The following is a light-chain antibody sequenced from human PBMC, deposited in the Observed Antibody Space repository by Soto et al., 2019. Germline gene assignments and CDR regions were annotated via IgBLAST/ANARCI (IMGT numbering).Light chain of an antibody. CDR2: GAS. CDR1: QSVSSSY. J-gene: IGKJ5*01. CDR3: QQYGTSLP. V-gene: IGKV3-20*01. Sequence: PGERATLSCRASQSVSSSYLAWYQQKPGQAPRLLIYGASTRATGIPDRFSGSGSGTDFTLTISRLEPEDFAVYYWQQYGTSLPFGQGTRLEIK.